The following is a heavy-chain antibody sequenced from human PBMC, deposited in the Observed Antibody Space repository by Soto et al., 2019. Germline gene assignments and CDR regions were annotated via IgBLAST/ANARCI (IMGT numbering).Heavy chain of an antibody. CDR3: ASSSKPGYCSGGICYLDSFDI. V-gene: IGHV5-51*01. CDR1: GYSFTSYW. CDR2: IYPGDSDT. J-gene: IGHJ3*02. Sequence: GESLKISCKGSGYSFTSYWIGWVRQMPGKGLEWMGIIYPGDSDTRYSPSFQGPVPISADKSISTAYLKWSSLKASDTAMDYGASSSKPGYCSGGICYLDSFDIWGQGTMVTVSS. D-gene: IGHD2-15*01.